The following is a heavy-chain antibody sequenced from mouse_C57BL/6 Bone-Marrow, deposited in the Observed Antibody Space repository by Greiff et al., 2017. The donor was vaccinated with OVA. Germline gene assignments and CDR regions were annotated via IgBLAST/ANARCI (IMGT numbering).Heavy chain of an antibody. Sequence: VHVKQSGPVLVKPGASVKMSCKASGYTFTDYYMNWVKQSHGKSLEWIGVINPYNGGTSYNQKFKGKATLTVDKSSSTAYMEINSLTSEDSAVYCCSRTVWDDGYWGQGTTLTVSS. J-gene: IGHJ2*01. CDR2: INPYNGGT. D-gene: IGHD4-1*01. CDR1: GYTFTDYY. CDR3: SRTVWDDGY. V-gene: IGHV1-19*01.